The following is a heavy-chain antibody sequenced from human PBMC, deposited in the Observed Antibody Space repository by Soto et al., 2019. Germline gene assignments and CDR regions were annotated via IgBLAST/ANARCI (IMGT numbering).Heavy chain of an antibody. CDR2: VYYNGST. CDR3: ARVDYGDYPWFDP. CDR1: GGSVSSHLYY. D-gene: IGHD4-17*01. Sequence: QVQLRESGPGLVKPSATLSLTCSFSGGSVSSHLYYWGWIRQPPGNGLEGIANVYYNGSTNYNPSLKSRVTISLDTSKNQFSLKLSSVTAADTAVYYCARVDYGDYPWFDPWGQGTPVTVSS. J-gene: IGHJ5*02. V-gene: IGHV4-61*01.